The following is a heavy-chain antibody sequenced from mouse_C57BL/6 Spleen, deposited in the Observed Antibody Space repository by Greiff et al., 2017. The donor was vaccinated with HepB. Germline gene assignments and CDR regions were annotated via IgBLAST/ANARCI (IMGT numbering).Heavy chain of an antibody. CDR1: GYTFTSYT. J-gene: IGHJ3*01. V-gene: IGHV1-4*01. D-gene: IGHD2-3*01. CDR3: ASSYDGYYAWFAY. CDR2: INPSSGYT. Sequence: QVHVKQSGAELARPGASVKMSCKASGYTFTSYTMHWVKQRPGQGLEWIGYINPSSGYTKYNQKFKDKATLTADKSSSTAYMQLSSLTSEDSAVYYCASSYDGYYAWFAYWGQGTLVTVSA.